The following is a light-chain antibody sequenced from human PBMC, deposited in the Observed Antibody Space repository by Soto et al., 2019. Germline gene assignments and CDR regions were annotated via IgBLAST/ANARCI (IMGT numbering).Light chain of an antibody. CDR2: DAS. Sequence: EIVLTQSPGTLSLSPGERATLSCRASQSVSNNYLAWYQQKPGQAPRLLIYDASNRATGIPDRFSGGGSGTDFTLTITRLEPEDFAVYYCQYYGNSPLTFGQGTKV. J-gene: IGKJ1*01. CDR3: QYYGNSPLT. CDR1: QSVSNNY. V-gene: IGKV3-20*01.